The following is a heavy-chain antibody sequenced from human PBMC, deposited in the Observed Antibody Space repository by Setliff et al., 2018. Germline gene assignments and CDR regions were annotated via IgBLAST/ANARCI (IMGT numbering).Heavy chain of an antibody. Sequence: SVKVSCKASGGTFSSYAISWVRQAPGQGLEWMGRIIPIFGTANYAQKFQGRVTITADKSTSTAYMELRSLRSDDTAVYYCARVRLGLPMVDYWGQGTLVTV. CDR1: GGTFSSYA. CDR2: IIPIFGTA. V-gene: IGHV1-69*06. D-gene: IGHD5-18*01. CDR3: ARVRLGLPMVDY. J-gene: IGHJ4*02.